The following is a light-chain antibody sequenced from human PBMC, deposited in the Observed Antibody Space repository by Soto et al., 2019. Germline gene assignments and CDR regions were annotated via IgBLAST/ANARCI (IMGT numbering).Light chain of an antibody. CDR2: GAS. CDR3: QHHYSYSLT. CDR1: QSISHY. J-gene: IGKJ1*01. V-gene: IGKV1-5*01. Sequence: DIQMTQSPPTLSASVGDRVTITCRASQSISHYLAWYQQMPGKAPKLLIYGASILQSGVPSRFSGSGSGTEFTLTISSLQPDDFATYFCQHHYSYSLTFGQGTKVEIK.